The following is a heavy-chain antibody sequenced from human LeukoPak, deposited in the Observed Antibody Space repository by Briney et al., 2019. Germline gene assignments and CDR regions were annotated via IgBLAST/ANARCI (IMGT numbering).Heavy chain of an antibody. D-gene: IGHD2-2*01. CDR3: AKDRSKVVPAAMDYFDY. J-gene: IGHJ4*02. CDR1: GFTFSSYG. Sequence: GSLRLSCAASGFTFSSYGMHWVRQAPGKGLEWVAFIRYDGSNKYYADSVKGRFTISRDNSKNTLYLQMNSLRAEDTAVYYCAKDRSKVVPAAMDYFDYWGQGTLVTVSS. V-gene: IGHV3-30*02. CDR2: IRYDGSNK.